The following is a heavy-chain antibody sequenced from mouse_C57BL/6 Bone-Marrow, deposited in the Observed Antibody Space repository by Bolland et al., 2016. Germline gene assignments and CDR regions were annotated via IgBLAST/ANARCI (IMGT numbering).Heavy chain of an antibody. J-gene: IGHJ4*01. CDR3: ARRTGYAMDY. Sequence: NNGGTSYNQKFKGKATLTVDKSSSTAYMELRSLTSEDSAVYYCARRTGYAMDYWGQGTS. V-gene: IGHV1-26*01. D-gene: IGHD4-1*01. CDR2: NNGGT.